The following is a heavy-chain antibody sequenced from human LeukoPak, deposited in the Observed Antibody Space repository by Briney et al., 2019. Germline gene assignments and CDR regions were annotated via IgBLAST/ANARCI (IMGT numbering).Heavy chain of an antibody. J-gene: IGHJ4*02. V-gene: IGHV1-24*01. Sequence: ASVKVSCKASGYTFTSYDINWVRQAPGKGLEWMGGFDPEDGETIYAQKFQGRVTMTEDTSTDTAYMELSSLRSEDTAVYYCATLYSYGYLDRVWGQGTLVTVSS. CDR2: FDPEDGET. CDR1: GYTFTSYD. D-gene: IGHD5-18*01. CDR3: ATLYSYGYLDRV.